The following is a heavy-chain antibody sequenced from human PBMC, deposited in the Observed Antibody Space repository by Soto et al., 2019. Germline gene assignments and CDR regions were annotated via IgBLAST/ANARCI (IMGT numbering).Heavy chain of an antibody. CDR1: GYTFTSYG. CDR3: ARGMVIWNYAPNYYYGMDV. J-gene: IGHJ6*02. D-gene: IGHD1-7*01. V-gene: IGHV1-18*01. CDR2: ISAYNGNA. Sequence: ASVKVSCKASGYTFTSYGISWVRQAPGQGLEWMGWISAYNGNANYAQKLQGRVTMTTDTSTSTAYMELRSLRSDDTAVYYCARGMVIWNYAPNYYYGMDVWVQGTTVTVSS.